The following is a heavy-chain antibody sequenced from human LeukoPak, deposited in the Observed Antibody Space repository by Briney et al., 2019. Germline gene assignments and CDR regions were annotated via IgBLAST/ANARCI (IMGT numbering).Heavy chain of an antibody. Sequence: SETLSLTCTVSGGSISSSSYYWGWLRQPPGKGLEWIVSIYYSGSTYYNPSLKSRVTISVDTSKNQFSLKLSSVTAADTAVYYCATSYYYGSGSYYFDYWGQGTLVTVSS. CDR2: IYYSGST. V-gene: IGHV4-39*01. CDR3: ATSYYYGSGSYYFDY. CDR1: GGSISSSSYY. D-gene: IGHD3-10*01. J-gene: IGHJ4*02.